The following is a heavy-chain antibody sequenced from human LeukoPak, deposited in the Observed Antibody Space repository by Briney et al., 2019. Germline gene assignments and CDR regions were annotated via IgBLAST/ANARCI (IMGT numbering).Heavy chain of an antibody. D-gene: IGHD3-3*01. CDR2: ISAYNGNT. CDR1: GYTFTGYY. V-gene: IGHV1-18*04. J-gene: IGHJ3*02. Sequence: ASVKVSCKASGYTFTGYYMHWVRQAPGQGLEWMGWISAYNGNTNYAQKLQGRVTMTTDTSTSTAYMELRSLRSDDTAVYYCARVLAGDRARDAFDIWGQGTMVTVSS. CDR3: ARVLAGDRARDAFDI.